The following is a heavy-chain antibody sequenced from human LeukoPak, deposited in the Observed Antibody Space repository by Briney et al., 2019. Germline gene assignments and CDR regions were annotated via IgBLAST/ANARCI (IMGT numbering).Heavy chain of an antibody. Sequence: GGSLRLSCSPSGFSLSRHAMNWVRQAPGKGLEYVSAISRSGCSTYYADSVKGRFTISRDNSKNTMYPQMGSLRAEDTAGTYRVKHFRAVTRSYYSIDVCGQGTTVTVSS. V-gene: IGHV3-64D*09. CDR3: VKHFRAVTRSYYSIDV. CDR2: ISRSGCST. J-gene: IGHJ6*02. D-gene: IGHD2-15*01. CDR1: GFSLSRHA.